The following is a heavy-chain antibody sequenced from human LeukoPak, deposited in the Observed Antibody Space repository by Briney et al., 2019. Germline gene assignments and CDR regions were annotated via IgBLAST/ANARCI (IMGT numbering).Heavy chain of an antibody. V-gene: IGHV1-46*01. CDR3: ARDGYRGDGAFDI. CDR2: INPSGGST. CDR1: GYTFTSYY. J-gene: IGHJ3*02. D-gene: IGHD1-26*01. Sequence: ASVKVSCKASGYTFTSYYMHWVRQAPGQGLERMGIINPSGGSTSYAQKFQGRVTMTRDMSTSTVYMELSSLRSEDTAVYYCARDGYRGDGAFDIWGQGTMVTVSS.